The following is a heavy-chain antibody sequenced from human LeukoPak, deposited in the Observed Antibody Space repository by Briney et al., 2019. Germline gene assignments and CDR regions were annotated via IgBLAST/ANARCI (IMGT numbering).Heavy chain of an antibody. CDR1: GFTFSDYY. J-gene: IGHJ4*02. CDR2: IRSKAYGGTT. D-gene: IGHD3-22*01. Sequence: GGSLRLSCAASGFTFSDYYMSWIRQAPGKGLEWVGFIRSKAYGGTTEYAASVKGRFTISRDDSKSIAYLQMNSLKTEDTAVYYCTRDSPYYYDSSGYGDYWGQGTLVTVSS. V-gene: IGHV3-49*03. CDR3: TRDSPYYYDSSGYGDY.